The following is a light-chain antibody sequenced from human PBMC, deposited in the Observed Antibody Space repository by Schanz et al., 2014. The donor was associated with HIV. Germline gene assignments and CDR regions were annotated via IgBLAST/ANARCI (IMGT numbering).Light chain of an antibody. CDR1: SSDVGGYNY. CDR3: QSYDSSLSGV. CDR2: DVS. Sequence: QSVLTQPASVSGSPGQSITISCTGTSSDVGGYNYVSWYQQHPGKAPKLMIYDVSNRPSGVSNRFSGSKSGNTASLTISGLQAEDEADYYCQSYDSSLSGVFGGGTKLTVL. J-gene: IGLJ3*02. V-gene: IGLV2-14*03.